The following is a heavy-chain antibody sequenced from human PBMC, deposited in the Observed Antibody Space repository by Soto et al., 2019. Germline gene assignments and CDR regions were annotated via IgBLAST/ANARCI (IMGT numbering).Heavy chain of an antibody. Sequence: QVQLVQSGAEVKKPGSSVKVSCKASGGSLCNYGISWVRQAPGQGLEWMGGIIPVFGTANYAQKFQGRVTISADESTSIVYMDVTSLRSEDTAVYYCARGDATKIVVTTYYGMGVWGQGTTVTVSS. J-gene: IGHJ6*02. CDR2: IIPVFGTA. D-gene: IGHD4-17*01. V-gene: IGHV1-69*12. CDR1: GGSLCNYG. CDR3: ARGDATKIVVTTYYGMGV.